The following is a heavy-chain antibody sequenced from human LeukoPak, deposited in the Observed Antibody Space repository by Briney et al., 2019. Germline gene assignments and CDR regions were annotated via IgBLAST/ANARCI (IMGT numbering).Heavy chain of an antibody. CDR1: GGTFSSYA. Sequence: SVKVSCKASGGTFSSYAISWVRQAPGQGLEWMGGIIPIFGTANYAQKFQGRVTITADESTSTAYMELSSLRSEDTAVYYCARSGSWQQLVLGDYWGQGTLVTVSS. V-gene: IGHV1-69*13. CDR2: IIPIFGTA. D-gene: IGHD6-13*01. J-gene: IGHJ4*02. CDR3: ARSGSWQQLVLGDY.